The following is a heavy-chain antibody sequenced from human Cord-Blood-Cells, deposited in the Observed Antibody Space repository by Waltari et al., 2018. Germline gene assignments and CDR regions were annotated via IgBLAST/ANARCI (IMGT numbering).Heavy chain of an antibody. CDR3: AREGYLSEQLFDY. J-gene: IGHJ4*02. CDR2: MNPNSSNT. CDR1: GYTFTSYA. V-gene: IGHV1-8*03. Sequence: QVQLVQSGAEVKKPGASVKVSCKASGYTFTSYAINWVLQATGQGLEWMGWMNPNSSNTGYAQEFQGRVTITRNTSISTAYMELSRLRSEDTAVYYCAREGYLSEQLFDYWGQGTLVTVSS. D-gene: IGHD6-13*01.